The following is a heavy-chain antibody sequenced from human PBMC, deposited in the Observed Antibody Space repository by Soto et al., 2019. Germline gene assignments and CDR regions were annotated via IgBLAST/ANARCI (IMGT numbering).Heavy chain of an antibody. CDR2: ISHDGRDK. J-gene: IGHJ4*02. D-gene: IGHD1-1*01. V-gene: IGHV3-7*01. CDR1: GFAFNTYW. Sequence: TGGSLRLSCAASGFAFNTYWMSWVRQVPGKGLEWVAIISHDGRDKHYLDSVKGRFTIARDNAENSLFLQMNSLRADDTSVYYYARDRRTTGPFDSWGQGTLVTVSS. CDR3: ARDRRTTGPFDS.